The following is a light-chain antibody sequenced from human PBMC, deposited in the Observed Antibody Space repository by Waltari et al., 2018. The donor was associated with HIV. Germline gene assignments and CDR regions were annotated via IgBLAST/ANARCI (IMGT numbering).Light chain of an antibody. J-gene: IGLJ2*01. CDR2: DDS. V-gene: IGLV3-21*02. Sequence: SYVLTQPPSVSVAPGQTARITWGGSSIGSKSVHWYQQKPSQAPVLVVSDDSDRPSGIPERFAGSKSGNTATLTISRVEAGDEADYYCQVWDSLTDPVVFGGGTKLTVL. CDR3: QVWDSLTDPVV. CDR1: SIGSKS.